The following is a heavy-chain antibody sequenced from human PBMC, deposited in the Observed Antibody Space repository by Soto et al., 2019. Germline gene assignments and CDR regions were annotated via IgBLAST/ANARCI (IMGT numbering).Heavy chain of an antibody. CDR3: ARRWMVRGVMNWFDP. CDR1: GGSISSSNW. V-gene: IGHV4-4*02. Sequence: QVQLQESGPGLVKPSGTLSLTCAVSGGSISSSNWWSWVRQPPGKGLEWIGEIYHSGSTNYNPSRKSRVTISIDKSKNQFALKLSSVTAADTAVYYCARRWMVRGVMNWFDPWGQGTLVTVSS. CDR2: IYHSGST. D-gene: IGHD3-10*01. J-gene: IGHJ5*02.